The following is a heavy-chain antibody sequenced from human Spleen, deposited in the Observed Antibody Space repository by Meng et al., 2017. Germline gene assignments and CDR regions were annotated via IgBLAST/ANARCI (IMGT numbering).Heavy chain of an antibody. J-gene: IGHJ4*02. D-gene: IGHD6-19*01. V-gene: IGHV4-59*11. CDR3: ASGSGSGWYYFDN. CDR2: IFYSGRP. CDR1: SGTIRSHY. Sequence: QVPLQASGPGLVQPSETLSLICTVSSGTIRSHYWSWIRQPPGKGLEWIGYIFYSGRPNYSPSLKSRVTISIDTSKNQFSLRLSSVTPADTAMYYCASGSGSGWYYFDNWGQGTLVTVSS.